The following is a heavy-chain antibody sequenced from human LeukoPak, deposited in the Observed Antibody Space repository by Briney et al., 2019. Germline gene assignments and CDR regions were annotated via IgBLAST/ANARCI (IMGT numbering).Heavy chain of an antibody. CDR2: FYYSGST. Sequence: SETLSLTCTVSGGSTSSYYWSWIRQPPGKGLEWIGYFYYSGSTYYNPSLRSRVTISADTSKNQFSLKLSSVTAADTAVYYCARVSPYNGYDAYYYSMDVWGQGTTVTVSS. J-gene: IGHJ6*02. D-gene: IGHD5-12*01. V-gene: IGHV4-59*01. CDR1: GGSTSSYY. CDR3: ARVSPYNGYDAYYYSMDV.